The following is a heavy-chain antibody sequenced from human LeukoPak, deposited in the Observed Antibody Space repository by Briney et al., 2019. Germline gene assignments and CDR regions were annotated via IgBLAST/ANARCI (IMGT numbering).Heavy chain of an antibody. CDR2: ISGSGGST. CDR3: AKDHAIFGVVMDAFDI. D-gene: IGHD3-3*01. V-gene: IGHV3-23*01. CDR1: GFTFSSYA. Sequence: GGSLRLSCAASGFTFSSYAMSWVRQAPGKGLEWVSAISGSGGSTYYADSVKGRFTISRDNSKNTLYLQMNSLRAEDTAVYYCAKDHAIFGVVMDAFDIWGQGTMVTVSS. J-gene: IGHJ3*02.